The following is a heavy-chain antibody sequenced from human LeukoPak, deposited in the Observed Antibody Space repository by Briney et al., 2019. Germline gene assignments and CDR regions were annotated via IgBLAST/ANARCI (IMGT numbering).Heavy chain of an antibody. D-gene: IGHD6-6*01. V-gene: IGHV6-1*01. CDR2: TYYRSNWYN. Sequence: PSQTLSLTCAISGDSVSSNSAAWNWIRQSPSRGLEWLGRTYYRSNWYNDYAVSVKSRITINPDTSKNQFSLQLNSVTPEDTAVYYCARDAVEYSSSSGYYYYMDVWGKGTTVTVSS. CDR1: GDSVSSNSAA. CDR3: ARDAVEYSSSSGYYYYMDV. J-gene: IGHJ6*03.